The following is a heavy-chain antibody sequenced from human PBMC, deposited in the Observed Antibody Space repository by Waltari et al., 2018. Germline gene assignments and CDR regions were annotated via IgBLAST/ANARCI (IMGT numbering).Heavy chain of an antibody. CDR2: ISSTGDT. Sequence: EVQLVESGGGLVQPGGSLSLSCAAAGFTFSSNDMHWVRQVTGKGLEWVSAISSTGDTYYAASVRGRFTISRENAQRSVYLQMNSLRAGDTALYYCATISSVAIHWGQGTTVTVSS. V-gene: IGHV3-13*01. CDR1: GFTFSSND. J-gene: IGHJ6*02. D-gene: IGHD2-15*01. CDR3: ATISSVAIH.